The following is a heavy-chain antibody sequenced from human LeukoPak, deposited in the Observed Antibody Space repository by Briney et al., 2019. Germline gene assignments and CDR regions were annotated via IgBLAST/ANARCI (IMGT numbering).Heavy chain of an antibody. CDR3: ARAPAYYDILTGYYSGAFDI. Sequence: GGSLRLSCAASGFTFSRCAVNWVRQAPGEGLEWVSYISSSGSTIYYADSVKGRFTISRDNAKNSLYLQMNSLRAEDTAVYYCARAPAYYDILTGYYSGAFDIWGQGTMVTVSS. CDR1: GFTFSRCA. CDR2: ISSSGSTI. D-gene: IGHD3-9*01. J-gene: IGHJ3*02. V-gene: IGHV3-48*04.